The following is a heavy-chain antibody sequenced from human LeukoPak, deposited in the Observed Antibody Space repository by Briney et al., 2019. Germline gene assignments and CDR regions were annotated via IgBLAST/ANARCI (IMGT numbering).Heavy chain of an antibody. CDR3: ARIRRGSSSWYYFDS. J-gene: IGHJ4*02. V-gene: IGHV3-20*04. Sequence: GGSLRLSCAVSGFTYDDYGMSWVRQAPGKGLEWVSGINWNGGNTGYADSVKGRFTIPRDNAKNSLYLQMNSLRAEDTALYYCARIRRGSSSWYYFDSWGQGTLVTVSS. D-gene: IGHD6-13*01. CDR2: INWNGGNT. CDR1: GFTYDDYG.